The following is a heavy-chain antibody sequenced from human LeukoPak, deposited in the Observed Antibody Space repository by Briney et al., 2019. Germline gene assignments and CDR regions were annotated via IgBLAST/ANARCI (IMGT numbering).Heavy chain of an antibody. J-gene: IGHJ6*02. D-gene: IGHD2-15*01. CDR1: AGSFSGYY. Sequence: PSQTLSLTCDVYAGSFSGYYWSWIRQPQGKGLEWIGEINHSGSTTYNTSLKTQVTISVETSKKQSSLKLTSLTAATTPVYSCASALITIRGYCSGGSCYRPYYYYGMDVGGQGTTVSVSS. CDR3: ASALITIRGYCSGGSCYRPYYYYGMDV. V-gene: IGHV4-34*01. CDR2: INHSGST.